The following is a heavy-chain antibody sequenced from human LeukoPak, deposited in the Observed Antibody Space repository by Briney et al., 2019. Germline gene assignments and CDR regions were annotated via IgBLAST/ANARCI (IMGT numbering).Heavy chain of an antibody. D-gene: IGHD2-2*01. CDR2: INPNSGGT. CDR3: AGTPAPYYYYMDV. J-gene: IGHJ6*03. V-gene: IGHV1-2*02. Sequence: ASVKVSCKASGHTFTGYDMHWVRQGPGQGLEWMGWINPNSGGTNYAQKFQGRVAMTRDTSIGTAYMELSRLRSDDTAVYYCAGTPAPYYYYMDVWGKGTTVTVSS. CDR1: GHTFTGYD.